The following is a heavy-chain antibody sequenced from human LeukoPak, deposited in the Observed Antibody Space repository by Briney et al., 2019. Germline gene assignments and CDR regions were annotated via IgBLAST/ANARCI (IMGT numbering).Heavy chain of an antibody. V-gene: IGHV3-30*18. D-gene: IGHD3-9*01. CDR1: GFTFSSYG. Sequence: PGGSLRLSCAASGFTFSSYGMHWVRQAPGKGLEWVAVISYDGSNKYCADSVKGRFTISRDNSKNTLYLQMNSLRAEDTAVYYCAKCLSDILTGSFWYYYYGMDVWGQGTTVTVSS. J-gene: IGHJ6*02. CDR3: AKCLSDILTGSFWYYYYGMDV. CDR2: ISYDGSNK.